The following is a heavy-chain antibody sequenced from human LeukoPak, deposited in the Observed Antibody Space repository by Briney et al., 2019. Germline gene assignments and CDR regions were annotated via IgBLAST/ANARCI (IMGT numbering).Heavy chain of an antibody. J-gene: IGHJ6*04. Sequence: SVKVSCKASGGTFSSYAISWVRQAPGQGLEWMGGIIPIFGTVNYAQKFQGRVTITADKSTSTAYMELSSLRSEDTAVYYCARGIAAAAGTYYYGMNVWGKGTTVTVSS. CDR3: ARGIAAAAGTYYYGMNV. D-gene: IGHD6-13*01. CDR2: IIPIFGTV. CDR1: GGTFSSYA. V-gene: IGHV1-69*06.